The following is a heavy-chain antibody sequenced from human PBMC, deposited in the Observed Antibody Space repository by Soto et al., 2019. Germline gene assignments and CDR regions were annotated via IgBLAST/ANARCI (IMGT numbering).Heavy chain of an antibody. J-gene: IGHJ4*02. Sequence: EVQLVESGGGLVQPGRSLRLYCAASGFTFDNCGMHWVRQAPGKGLEWVAGISWDSSTIGYADSVKGRFIISRDDAKNSLYLQMDSLRGEDTALYYCEQGRYPTMATPLDHWGQGTQVIVSS. CDR1: GFTFDNCG. V-gene: IGHV3-9*01. D-gene: IGHD2-15*01. CDR2: ISWDSSTI. CDR3: EQGRYPTMATPLDH.